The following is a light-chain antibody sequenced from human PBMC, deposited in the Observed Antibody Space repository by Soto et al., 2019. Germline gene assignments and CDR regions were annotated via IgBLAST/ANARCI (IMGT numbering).Light chain of an antibody. Sequence: ENVLTHPRGTLYLSSCESPTLSLRASQSVNSRLAWYHHKPGEAPRLLISDASIRAAGIPDRFSGSGSGTDFIITISMQEHDDVTQYYCQQYGARSLLSFGRATPVEIK. CDR2: DAS. V-gene: IGKV3-20*01. CDR1: QSVNSR. CDR3: QQYGARSLLS. J-gene: IGKJ5*01.